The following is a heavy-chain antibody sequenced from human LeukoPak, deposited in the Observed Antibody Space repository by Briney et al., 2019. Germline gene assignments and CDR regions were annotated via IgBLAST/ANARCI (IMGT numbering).Heavy chain of an antibody. CDR3: ARVAGSSSLDY. CDR2: INHSGST. Sequence: SETLSLTCAVYGGSFSGYYWSWIRQPPGKGLEWIGEINHSGSTNYNPSLKSRVTISVDTSKNQFSLKLSSVTAADTAVYYCARVAGSSSLDYWGQGALVTVSS. J-gene: IGHJ4*02. D-gene: IGHD6-6*01. V-gene: IGHV4-34*01. CDR1: GGSFSGYY.